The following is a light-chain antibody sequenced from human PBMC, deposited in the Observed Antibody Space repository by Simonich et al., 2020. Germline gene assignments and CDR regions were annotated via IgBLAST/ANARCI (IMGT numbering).Light chain of an antibody. J-gene: IGKJ4*01. CDR1: QSISSY. Sequence: DIQMTQSPSSLSASVGDRVTITFRASQSISSYLNWYQQKPGKAPKLLLYAASSLQSGVPSRFSGSGSGTDFTLTISSLQPADFATYDCQQSYSTPPTFGGGTKVEIK. CDR3: QQSYSTPPT. V-gene: IGKV1-39*01. CDR2: AAS.